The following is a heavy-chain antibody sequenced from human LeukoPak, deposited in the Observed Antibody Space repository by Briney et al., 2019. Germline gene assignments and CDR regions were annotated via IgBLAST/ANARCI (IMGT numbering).Heavy chain of an antibody. D-gene: IGHD3-22*01. CDR1: GASFSVFY. V-gene: IGHV4-34*01. J-gene: IGHJ5*02. CDR3: ARGPLYYYDSSGYYPYYNWFDP. CDR2: LNHSGST. Sequence: SETLSPTCPLFGASFSVFYWSCISHPPGKGMKWIVELNHSGSTNYKPSLKSQVTISVDTSKNQFSLKLSSVTAADTAVYYCARGPLYYYDSSGYYPYYNWFDPWGQGTLVTVSS.